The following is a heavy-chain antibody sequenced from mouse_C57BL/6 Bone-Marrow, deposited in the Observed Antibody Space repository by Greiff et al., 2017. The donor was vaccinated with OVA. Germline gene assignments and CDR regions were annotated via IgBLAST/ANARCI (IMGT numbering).Heavy chain of an antibody. Sequence: QVQLKQPGAELVKPGASVKLSCKASGYTFTSYWMQWVKQRPGQGLEWIGEIDPSDSYTNYNQKFKGKATLTVDTSSSTAYMQLSSLTSEDSAVYYCARYYDYHWYFDVWGTGTTVTVSS. V-gene: IGHV1-50*01. J-gene: IGHJ1*03. CDR2: IDPSDSYT. CDR1: GYTFTSYW. CDR3: ARYYDYHWYFDV. D-gene: IGHD2-4*01.